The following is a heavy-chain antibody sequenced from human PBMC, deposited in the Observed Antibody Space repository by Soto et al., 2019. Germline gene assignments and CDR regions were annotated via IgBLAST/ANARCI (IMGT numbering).Heavy chain of an antibody. CDR1: GGSISGGNYY. Sequence: QVQLQESGPGLVKPSQTLSLTCTVSGGSISGGNYYWNWIRQPPGKGLEWIGYIYYSGSTYYNPSLKSRVTISVDTSKNPFSLKLSSVTAADTAVYYCARALTATAPNNWFDPWGQGTLVTVSS. J-gene: IGHJ5*02. V-gene: IGHV4-30-4*01. CDR3: ARALTATAPNNWFDP. CDR2: IYYSGST. D-gene: IGHD1-7*01.